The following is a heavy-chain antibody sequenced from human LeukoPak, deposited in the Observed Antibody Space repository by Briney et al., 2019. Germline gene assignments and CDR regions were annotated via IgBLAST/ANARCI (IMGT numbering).Heavy chain of an antibody. Sequence: PSETLSLTCAVYGGSFSGYYWSWIRQPPGKGLEWIGEINHSGSTNYNPSLKSRVTISVDTSKNQFSLKLSSVTAADTAVYYCVTGRDGYTLHYMDVWGKGTTVTVSS. J-gene: IGHJ6*03. D-gene: IGHD5-24*01. CDR3: VTGRDGYTLHYMDV. V-gene: IGHV4-34*01. CDR2: INHSGST. CDR1: GGSFSGYY.